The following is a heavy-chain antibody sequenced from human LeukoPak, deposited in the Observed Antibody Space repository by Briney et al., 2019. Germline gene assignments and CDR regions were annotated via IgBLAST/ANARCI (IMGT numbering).Heavy chain of an antibody. Sequence: GGSLRLSCTASGFTFGDYAMSWVRQAPGKGLEWVGFIRNKAYGGTTDYAASVKGRFTISRYDSKSIAYLQVNSLKTDDTAVYYCTKYASSGWYFDYWGQGTLVTVSS. CDR3: TKYASSGWYFDY. D-gene: IGHD6-25*01. V-gene: IGHV3-49*04. CDR2: IRNKAYGGTT. CDR1: GFTFGDYA. J-gene: IGHJ4*02.